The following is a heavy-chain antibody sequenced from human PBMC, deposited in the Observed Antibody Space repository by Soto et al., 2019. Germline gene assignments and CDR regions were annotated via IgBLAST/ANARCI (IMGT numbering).Heavy chain of an antibody. J-gene: IGHJ4*02. CDR3: ARGVGSSPPRY. CDR2: VYQSGST. Sequence: SETLSLTCAVSGDSISSGFYWTWIRQPPGKGLEWIGSVYQSGSTHYNPSLKSRVTISADTSKNQISLKLTSATAADTAVYYCARGVGSSPPRYWGRGTLVTVSS. V-gene: IGHV4-38-2*01. D-gene: IGHD3-9*01. CDR1: GDSISSGFY.